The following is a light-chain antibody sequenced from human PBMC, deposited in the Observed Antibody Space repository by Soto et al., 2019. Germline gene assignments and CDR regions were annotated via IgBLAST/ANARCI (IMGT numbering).Light chain of an antibody. CDR3: QHYGTSAL. CDR2: DTS. J-gene: IGKJ3*01. Sequence: IVLTQSPGTLSLSPGERATLSCRTSQSVSSSYLAWYQQKPGQAPRLLIYDTSDRATGIPDRFSASGSGTDFTLTISRLEPEDVAVYYCQHYGTSALFGPGTKVDIK. V-gene: IGKV3-20*01. CDR1: QSVSSSY.